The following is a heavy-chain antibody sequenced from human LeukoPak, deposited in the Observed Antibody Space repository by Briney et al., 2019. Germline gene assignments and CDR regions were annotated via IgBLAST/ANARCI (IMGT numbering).Heavy chain of an antibody. Sequence: GGSLRLSCAASGFTFDDYAMPWVRQAPGKGLEWVSAISGSGGSTYYADSVKGRFTISRDNSKNTLYLQMNSLRAEDTAVYYCARGAIAAAGTRFDYWGQGTLVTVSS. V-gene: IGHV3-23*01. CDR1: GFTFDDYA. CDR2: ISGSGGST. D-gene: IGHD6-13*01. CDR3: ARGAIAAAGTRFDY. J-gene: IGHJ4*02.